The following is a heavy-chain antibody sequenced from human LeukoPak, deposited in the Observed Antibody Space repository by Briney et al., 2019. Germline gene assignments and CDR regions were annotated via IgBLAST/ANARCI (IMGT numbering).Heavy chain of an antibody. CDR2: IYYSGST. CDR3: ARGLPYYYDSSGYYDY. J-gene: IGHJ4*02. Sequence: PSETLSLTCTVSGGSISSYYWSWIRQPPGKGLEWIGYIYYSGSTNYNPSLESRVTISVDTSKNQFSLKLSSVTAADTAVYYCARGLPYYYDSSGYYDYWGQGTLVTVSS. D-gene: IGHD3-22*01. V-gene: IGHV4-59*01. CDR1: GGSISSYY.